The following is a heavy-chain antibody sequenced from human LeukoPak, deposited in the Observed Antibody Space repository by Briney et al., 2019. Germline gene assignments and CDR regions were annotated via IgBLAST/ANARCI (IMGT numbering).Heavy chain of an antibody. CDR3: ARNGYSYGYGYYYYMDV. CDR2: ISGSGGST. D-gene: IGHD5-18*01. CDR1: GFTFSSYG. J-gene: IGHJ6*03. Sequence: PGGSLRLSCAASGFTFSSYGMSWVRQAPGKGLEWVSAISGSGGSTYYADSVKGRFTISRDNAKNSLYLQMNSLRAEDTAVYYCARNGYSYGYGYYYYMDVWGKGTTVTVSS. V-gene: IGHV3-23*01.